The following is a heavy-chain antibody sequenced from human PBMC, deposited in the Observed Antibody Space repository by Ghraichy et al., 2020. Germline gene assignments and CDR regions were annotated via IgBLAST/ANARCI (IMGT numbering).Heavy chain of an antibody. J-gene: IGHJ4*02. CDR1: GGSISSYY. Sequence: SETLSLTCTVSGGSISSYYWSWIRQPPGKGLEWIGYIHYSGSTNYNPSLKSRVTISVDTSKNQFSLKLSSVTAADTAVYYCARARAYRDGYNYVDYWGQGTLVTVSS. D-gene: IGHD5-24*01. CDR2: IHYSGST. V-gene: IGHV4-59*01. CDR3: ARARAYRDGYNYVDY.